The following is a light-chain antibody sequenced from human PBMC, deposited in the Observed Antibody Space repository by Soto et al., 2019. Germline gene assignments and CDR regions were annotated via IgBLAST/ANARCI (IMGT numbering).Light chain of an antibody. J-gene: IGKJ1*01. CDR3: HQYNDWPPTCT. V-gene: IGKV3-15*01. Sequence: EIVMTQSPATLSVSPGERATLYCRASPSVSSNLAWYQQKPGQAPRLLIYGASTRATGIPARFSGSGSGTECTLTISSLPSEDFAIYYWHQYNDWPPTCTFGQGTKVEIK. CDR2: GAS. CDR1: PSVSSN.